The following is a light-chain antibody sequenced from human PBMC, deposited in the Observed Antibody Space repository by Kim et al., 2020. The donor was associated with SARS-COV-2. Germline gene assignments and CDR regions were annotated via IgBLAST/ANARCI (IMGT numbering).Light chain of an antibody. V-gene: IGLV2-14*03. CDR2: DVS. J-gene: IGLJ1*01. Sequence: PGQSITISCTRNSSDVGYNHVSWYQQHPSKAPKLMIYDVSNRPSEISRRFSGSRSANTASLTISGLQAEDEADYYCGSYTTSDTYVFGTGTKVTVL. CDR1: SSDVGYNH. CDR3: GSYTTSDTYV.